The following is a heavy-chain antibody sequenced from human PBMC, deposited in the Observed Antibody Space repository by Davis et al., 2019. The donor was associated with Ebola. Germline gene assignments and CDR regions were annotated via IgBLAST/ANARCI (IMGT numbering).Heavy chain of an antibody. CDR1: GFTFTSSA. J-gene: IGHJ4*02. V-gene: IGHV1-58*01. Sequence: SVKVSCKASGFTFTSSAVQWVRQARGQRLEWIGWIVVGSGNTNYAQKFQERVTITRDMSTSTAYMELSSLRSEDTAVYYCAATPPQYCGGDCYGFDYWGQGTLVTVSS. D-gene: IGHD2-21*01. CDR2: IVVGSGNT. CDR3: AATPPQYCGGDCYGFDY.